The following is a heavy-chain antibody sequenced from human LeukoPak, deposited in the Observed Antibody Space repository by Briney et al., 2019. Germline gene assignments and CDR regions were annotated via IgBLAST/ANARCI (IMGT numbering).Heavy chain of an antibody. V-gene: IGHV6-1*01. CDR1: GDSVSSNSAA. D-gene: IGHD6-19*01. Sequence: SQTLSLTCAISGDSVSSNSAAWNWIRQSPSRGLEWLGRTYYRSKWYNDYAVSVKSRITINPDTSKNQFSLKLNSVTAADTAVYYCARLGDLGYSSGWYHPKNNWFDPWGQGTLVTVSS. CDR2: TYYRSKWYN. J-gene: IGHJ5*02. CDR3: ARLGDLGYSSGWYHPKNNWFDP.